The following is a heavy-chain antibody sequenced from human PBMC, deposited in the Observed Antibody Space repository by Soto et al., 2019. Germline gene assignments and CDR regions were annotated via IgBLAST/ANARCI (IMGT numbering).Heavy chain of an antibody. CDR3: ASSYGSGYRAFDY. CDR2: VNPIVSMS. D-gene: IGHD3-10*01. Sequence: QVQLVQSGAEVKRPGASVKVSCKASGGTFNFYSINWMRQAPGLGLEWMGRVNPIVSMSNYAQKFQRRVTMTADKSTSTAYMELSSLRSEDTAIYYCASSYGSGYRAFDYWGQGALVTVSS. V-gene: IGHV1-69*02. CDR1: GGTFNFYS. J-gene: IGHJ4*02.